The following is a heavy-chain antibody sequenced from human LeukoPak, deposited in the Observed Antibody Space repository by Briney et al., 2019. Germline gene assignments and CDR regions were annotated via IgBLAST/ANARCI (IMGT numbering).Heavy chain of an antibody. J-gene: IGHJ4*02. CDR1: GGSISTYS. CDR3: ARRIGATDVFDY. CDR2: MYHTGNS. Sequence: SETLSLTCSLSGGSISTYSWSWLRQPPGKGLEWIGYMYHTGNSNYNPSLKSRVTISVDKSRNQFSLKLSSVAAADTAVNYCARRIGATDVFDYWGQGNLGTVSS. D-gene: IGHD1-26*01. V-gene: IGHV4-59*08.